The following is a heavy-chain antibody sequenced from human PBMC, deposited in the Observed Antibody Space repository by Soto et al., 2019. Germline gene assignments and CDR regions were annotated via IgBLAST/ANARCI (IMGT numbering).Heavy chain of an antibody. J-gene: IGHJ4*02. Sequence: GSLRLSCAASGLSFSSFALSWVRQAPGKGLEWVSAISGSGDGTDYADSVKGRFTISRDNSKNTLYLQMNSLRAEDTAVYYCAGPGYSSQDYWGQGALVTVSS. D-gene: IGHD5-18*01. V-gene: IGHV3-23*01. CDR3: AGPGYSSQDY. CDR1: GLSFSSFA. CDR2: ISGSGDGT.